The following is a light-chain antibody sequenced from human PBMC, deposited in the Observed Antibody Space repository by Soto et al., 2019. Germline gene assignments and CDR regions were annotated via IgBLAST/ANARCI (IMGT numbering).Light chain of an antibody. Sequence: IVMTQSPDSLAVSLGERATINCKSSQSVLYSSNNKNYLAWYQQKPGQPPKLLIYSASTRESGVPDRFSGSGSGTDFILTISSLQAEDVAVYYCQQYYSTPHTFGQGTKLEIK. CDR2: SAS. CDR3: QQYYSTPHT. V-gene: IGKV4-1*01. J-gene: IGKJ2*01. CDR1: QSVLYSSNNKNY.